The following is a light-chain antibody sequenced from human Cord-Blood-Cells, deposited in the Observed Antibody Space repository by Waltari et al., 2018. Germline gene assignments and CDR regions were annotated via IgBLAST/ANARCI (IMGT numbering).Light chain of an antibody. Sequence: QSALTQPPSASGSPGPSVTLSCTGTSSDVGGYNQVSWYQQHPGKAPKLMIYEVSKRPSGVPDRFSGSKSGNTASLTVSGLQAEDEADYYCSSYAGSNNYVFGTGTKVTVL. V-gene: IGLV2-8*01. CDR3: SSYAGSNNYV. J-gene: IGLJ1*01. CDR1: SSDVGGYNQ. CDR2: EVS.